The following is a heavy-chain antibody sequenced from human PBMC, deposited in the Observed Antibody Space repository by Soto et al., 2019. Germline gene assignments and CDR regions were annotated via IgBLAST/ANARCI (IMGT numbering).Heavy chain of an antibody. J-gene: IGHJ4*02. D-gene: IGHD3-3*01. Sequence: GGSLRLSCAASGFTFDDYAMHWVRQAPGKGLEWVSGISWNSGSIGYADSVKGRFTISRDNAKNSLYLQMNSLRAEDTALYYCAKDADFWSGRTFDYWGQGTLVTVSS. CDR2: ISWNSGSI. CDR1: GFTFDDYA. V-gene: IGHV3-9*01. CDR3: AKDADFWSGRTFDY.